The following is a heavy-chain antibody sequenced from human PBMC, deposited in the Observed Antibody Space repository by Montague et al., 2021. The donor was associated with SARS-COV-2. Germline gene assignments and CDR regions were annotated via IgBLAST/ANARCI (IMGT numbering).Heavy chain of an antibody. CDR2: ISSDGSNK. J-gene: IGHJ3*02. D-gene: IGHD3-16*02. V-gene: IGHV3-30-3*01. CDR1: GFTFSSYA. CDR3: ARGRGVITFGGVIGYDAFDI. Sequence: SLRLSCAASGFTFSSYAMHWVRQAPGKGLEWVAVISSDGSNKYYADSVKGRFTISRDNSKNTLYLQMNSLRAEDTAVYYCARGRGVITFGGVIGYDAFDIWGQGTMVTVSS.